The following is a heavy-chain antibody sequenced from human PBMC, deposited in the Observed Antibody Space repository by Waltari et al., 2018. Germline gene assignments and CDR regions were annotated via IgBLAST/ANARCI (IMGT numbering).Heavy chain of an antibody. J-gene: IGHJ4*02. D-gene: IGHD3-22*01. CDR2: IYHSGST. CDR1: GYSLRSGYY. Sequence: QVQLQESGPGLVKPSETLSLTCAVSGYSLRSGYYWGWIRQPPGKGLEWIGSIYHSGSTYYNPSLKSRVTISVDTSKNQFSLKLSSVTAADTAVYYCARTYYYDSSGYSYWGQGTLVTVSS. CDR3: ARTYYYDSSGYSY. V-gene: IGHV4-38-2*01.